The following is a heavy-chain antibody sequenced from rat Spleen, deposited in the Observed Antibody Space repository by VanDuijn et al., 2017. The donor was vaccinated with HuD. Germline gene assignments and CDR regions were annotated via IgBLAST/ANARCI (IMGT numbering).Heavy chain of an antibody. D-gene: IGHD1-10*01. J-gene: IGHJ1*01. CDR1: GFTFSNFP. CDR2: ISYDGTAT. V-gene: IGHV5-46*01. Sequence: EVQLVESGGGLVQPGRSMKLSCAASGFTFSNFPMAWVRQAPTKGLEWVASISYDGTATYYRDSVKGRFTLSRDNAKSTLYLPMGSLRSEDTATYYCAKSNNFYWYFDFWGPGTMVTVSS. CDR3: AKSNNFYWYFDF.